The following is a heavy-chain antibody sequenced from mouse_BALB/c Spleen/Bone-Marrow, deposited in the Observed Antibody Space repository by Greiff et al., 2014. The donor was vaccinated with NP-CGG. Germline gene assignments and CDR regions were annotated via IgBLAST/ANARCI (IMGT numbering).Heavy chain of an antibody. J-gene: IGHJ3*01. CDR1: GFNIKDTY. CDR3: APYYYGISQFAY. Sequence: VQLKQSGAELVKPGASVKLSCTASGFNIKDTYMHWVKQRPEQGLEWIGRIDPANGNTKYDPKFQGKATITADTSSNTAYLQLSSLTSEDTAVYYCAPYYYGISQFAYWGQGTLVTVSA. D-gene: IGHD1-1*01. CDR2: IDPANGNT. V-gene: IGHV14-3*02.